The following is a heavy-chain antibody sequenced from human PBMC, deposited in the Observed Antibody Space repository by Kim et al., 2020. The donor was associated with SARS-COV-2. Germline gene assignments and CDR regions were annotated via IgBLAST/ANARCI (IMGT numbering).Heavy chain of an antibody. Sequence: DSWKGQFTIERDNAKNKLYRQMNSLRADDTAVYFCARDISAVGDFDIWGQGTMVTVSS. CDR3: ARDISAVGDFDI. J-gene: IGHJ3*02. D-gene: IGHD3-3*02. V-gene: IGHV3-11*01.